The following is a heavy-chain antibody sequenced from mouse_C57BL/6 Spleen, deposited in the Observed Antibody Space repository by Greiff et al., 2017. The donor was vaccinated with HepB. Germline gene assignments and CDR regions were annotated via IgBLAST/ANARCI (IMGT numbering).Heavy chain of an antibody. D-gene: IGHD2-1*01. CDR3: ARCGYGREAWFAY. J-gene: IGHJ3*01. Sequence: QVQLQQPGAELVKPGASVKLSCKASGYTFTSYWMHWVKQRPGQGLEWIGMIHPSSGSTNYNEKFKSKATLTVDKSSSTAYMQLSSLTSEDSAVYYCARCGYGREAWFAYWGQGTLVTVSA. CDR2: IHPSSGST. V-gene: IGHV1-64*01. CDR1: GYTFTSYW.